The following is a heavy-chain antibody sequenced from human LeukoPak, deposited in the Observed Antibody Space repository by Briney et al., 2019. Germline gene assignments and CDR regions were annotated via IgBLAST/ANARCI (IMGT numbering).Heavy chain of an antibody. CDR2: IYYSGST. D-gene: IGHD3-3*01. Sequence: SETLSLTCAVYGGSFSGYYWGWIRQPPGKGLEWIGSIYYSGSTYYNPSLKSRVTISVDTSKNQFSLKLSSVTAADTAVYYCASVNYDFWSGYYTGFWFDPWGQGTLVTVSS. V-gene: IGHV4-34*01. CDR3: ASVNYDFWSGYYTGFWFDP. CDR1: GGSFSGYY. J-gene: IGHJ5*02.